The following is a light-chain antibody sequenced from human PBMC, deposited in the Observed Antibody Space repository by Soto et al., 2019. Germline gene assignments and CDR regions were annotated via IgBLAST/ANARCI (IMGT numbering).Light chain of an antibody. V-gene: IGKV3-11*01. Sequence: GEIGTLSCRATQSVSSYLAWYQQKPGQAPRLLIYDASNRATGIPARFSGSGSGKDFTLTISSLEPEDFAVYYCQQRSTWPTSTFGQGTRLEIK. CDR2: DAS. CDR3: QQRSTWPTST. CDR1: QSVSSY. J-gene: IGKJ5*01.